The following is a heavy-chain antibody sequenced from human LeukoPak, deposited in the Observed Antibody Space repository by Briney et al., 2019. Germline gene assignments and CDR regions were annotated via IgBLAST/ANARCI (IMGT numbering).Heavy chain of an antibody. J-gene: IGHJ5*02. V-gene: IGHV4-34*01. CDR2: INHSGST. CDR1: GGSFSGYY. D-gene: IGHD2-2*01. Sequence: SETLSLTCAVYGGSFSGYYWSWIGQPPGKGREGIGEINHSGSTNYNPSLKSRVTISVDTSKNQFSLKLSSVTAADTAVYYCARGFDIVVVPAGGWFDPWGQGTLVTVSS. CDR3: ARGFDIVVVPAGGWFDP.